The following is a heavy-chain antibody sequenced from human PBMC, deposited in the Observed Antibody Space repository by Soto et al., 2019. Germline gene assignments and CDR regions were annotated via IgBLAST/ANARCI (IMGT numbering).Heavy chain of an antibody. J-gene: IGHJ6*02. CDR2: IYYSGST. D-gene: IGHD4-4*01. CDR3: ARDLSMTTVTSYYYYGIDG. CDR1: GGSISSGDYY. Sequence: PSEPLSLTCTVSGGSISSGDYYWSWIRQPPGKGLEWIGYIYYSGSTYYNPSLKSRVTISVDTSKNQFSLKLSSVTAAETAVYYCARDLSMTTVTSYYYYGIDGWGQGTTVTVSS. V-gene: IGHV4-30-4*01.